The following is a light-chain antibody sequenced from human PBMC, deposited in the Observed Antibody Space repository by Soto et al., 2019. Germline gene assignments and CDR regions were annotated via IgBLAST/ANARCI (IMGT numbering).Light chain of an antibody. CDR1: QSISKY. CDR2: TAS. CDR3: QQSYITPYT. V-gene: IGKV1-39*01. J-gene: IGKJ2*01. Sequence: DIQMTQSQSSLSASLGDRVTITCRASQSISKYVTSLQQNPGKAPKLLIYTASSLQNGVPSSFGGSTYGTDFTLTISSLQPEDFATYYCQQSYITPYTFGLGTKVDIK.